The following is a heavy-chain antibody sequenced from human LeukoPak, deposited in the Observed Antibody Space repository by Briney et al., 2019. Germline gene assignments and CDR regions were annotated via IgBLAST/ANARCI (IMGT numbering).Heavy chain of an antibody. CDR2: ISYDGSNK. CDR1: GFTFSTPG. CDR3: AKVNRGSCCRSFDY. V-gene: IGHV3-30*18. D-gene: IGHD2-15*01. Sequence: GRSLRLSCAPSGFTFSTPGMYCVRPARGKGLEWVAVISYDGSNKYYADSVKGRFTISRDNSKNTLYLQMNSLRAEDAAVYYCAKVNRGSCCRSFDYWGEGTLVTVSS. J-gene: IGHJ4*02.